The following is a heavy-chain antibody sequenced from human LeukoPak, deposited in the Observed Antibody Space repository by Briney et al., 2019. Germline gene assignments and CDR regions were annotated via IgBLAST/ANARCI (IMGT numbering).Heavy chain of an antibody. CDR1: RFTFSSYD. Sequence: GGSLRLSCAESRFTFSSYDMHWVRQPPGKGLEWVAFIRYDGSNKHYADSVKGRFTISRDNSKNTLYLQMNSLRAEDTAVYLCANLGMGIDYWGQGTLVTVST. D-gene: IGHD7-27*01. J-gene: IGHJ4*02. V-gene: IGHV3-30*02. CDR3: ANLGMGIDY. CDR2: IRYDGSNK.